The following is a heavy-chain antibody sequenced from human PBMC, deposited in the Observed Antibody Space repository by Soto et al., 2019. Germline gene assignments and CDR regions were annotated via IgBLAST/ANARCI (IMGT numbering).Heavy chain of an antibody. Sequence: AGGSLRLSCAASGFTFSTYSMNWVRQAPGKGLEWVSSITSSSTYIYYAGSLKGRFTLSRDNAKNSLYLQMNSLRAEDTAVYYCARLYCRGGSCYSGDAFDIWGQGTMVTVSS. V-gene: IGHV3-21*01. CDR1: GFTFSTYS. D-gene: IGHD2-15*01. CDR2: ITSSSTYI. CDR3: ARLYCRGGSCYSGDAFDI. J-gene: IGHJ3*02.